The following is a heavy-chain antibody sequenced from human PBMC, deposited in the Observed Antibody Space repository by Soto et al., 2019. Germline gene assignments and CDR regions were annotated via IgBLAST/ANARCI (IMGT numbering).Heavy chain of an antibody. CDR1: GYTFTGYY. Sequence: ASVKVSCKASGYTFTGYYMHWVRQAPGQGLEWMGWINPNSGGTNYAQKFQGWVTMTRDTSISTAYMELSRLRSDDTAVYYCARGRVGIAEENWFAPWGQGTLVTVSS. D-gene: IGHD6-13*01. J-gene: IGHJ5*02. V-gene: IGHV1-2*04. CDR2: INPNSGGT. CDR3: ARGRVGIAEENWFAP.